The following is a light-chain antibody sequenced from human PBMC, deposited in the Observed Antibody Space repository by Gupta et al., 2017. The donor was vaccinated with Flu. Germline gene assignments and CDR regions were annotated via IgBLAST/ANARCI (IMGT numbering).Light chain of an antibody. CDR3: AAWDDDMNGLV. V-gene: IGLV1-44*01. Sequence: QSVLTQPPSASGPPGQRVTISCSGSSSNIGSNTVNWYQQLPGTAPKLLIYTYNQRPSGVPDRFSGSKSGTSASIAISGLQAEDEADYYCAAWDDDMNGLVFGGGTRLTVL. CDR2: TYN. CDR1: SSNIGSNT. J-gene: IGLJ3*02.